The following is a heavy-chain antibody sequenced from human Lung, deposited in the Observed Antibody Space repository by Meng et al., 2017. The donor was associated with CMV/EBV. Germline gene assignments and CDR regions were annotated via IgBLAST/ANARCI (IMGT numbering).Heavy chain of an antibody. Sequence: GGSXRLXXEASGFSFSSYAMHWVRQAPGKGLEWVAVISYDGSNKYYADSVKGRFTISRDNSKNTLYLQMNSLRAEDTAVYYCARDPLSSRYYDCWSGYGGYYYYGMDVWGQGTXVTVSS. D-gene: IGHD3-3*01. J-gene: IGHJ6*02. CDR1: GFSFSSYA. CDR2: ISYDGSNK. V-gene: IGHV3-30-3*01. CDR3: ARDPLSSRYYDCWSGYGGYYYYGMDV.